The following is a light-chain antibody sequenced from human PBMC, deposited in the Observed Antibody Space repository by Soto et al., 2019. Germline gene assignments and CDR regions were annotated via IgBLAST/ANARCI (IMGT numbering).Light chain of an antibody. CDR2: DVS. CDR3: QQYKSYWT. V-gene: IGKV1-5*01. J-gene: IGKJ1*01. Sequence: DIHMTQSPSTLSASVGYRVTITCRASQTISSWLAWYQQKPGKAPKLLIYDVSSLESGVPSRFSGSGSGTEFTLTISSLKPDDFATYYCQQYKSYWTFGQGTKVDIK. CDR1: QTISSW.